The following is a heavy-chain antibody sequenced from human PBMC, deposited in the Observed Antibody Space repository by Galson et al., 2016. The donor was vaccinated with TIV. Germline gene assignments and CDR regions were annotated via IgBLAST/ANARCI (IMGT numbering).Heavy chain of an antibody. CDR3: ARDLNWGSGPRTRAFDI. V-gene: IGHV4-59*11. D-gene: IGHD7-27*01. CDR2: IYYSGST. CDR1: GASIGSHY. Sequence: ETLSLTCSVSGASIGSHYWNWIRQPPGKGLEWIGYIYYSGSTNYNPSLKSRVTISADTSKRQISLKLTSVSAADTAVYYCARDLNWGSGPRTRAFDIWGQGTMVTVSS. J-gene: IGHJ3*02.